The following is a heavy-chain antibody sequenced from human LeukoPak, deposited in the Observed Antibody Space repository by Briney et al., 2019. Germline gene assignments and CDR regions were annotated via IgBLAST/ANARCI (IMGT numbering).Heavy chain of an antibody. CDR2: IYYSGST. Sequence: SETLSLTCTVSGGSISSSTYYWGWIRQPPGTGLEWIGSIYYSGSTYYNPSLKSPVTISVDTSKNQLSLKLTSVTAADTAVYYCARLIAAAGRGIDHWGQGTLVTVSS. CDR1: GGSISSSTYY. V-gene: IGHV4-39*01. CDR3: ARLIAAAGRGIDH. D-gene: IGHD6-13*01. J-gene: IGHJ4*02.